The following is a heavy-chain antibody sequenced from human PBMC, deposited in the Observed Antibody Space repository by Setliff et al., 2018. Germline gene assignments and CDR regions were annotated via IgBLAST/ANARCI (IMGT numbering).Heavy chain of an antibody. J-gene: IGHJ4*02. D-gene: IGHD2-21*01. CDR3: SSYLVS. CDR2: IKQDGSQR. CDR1: GFTFSTYW. Sequence: GGSLRLSCAASGFTFSTYWTSWVRQAPGKGLEWVANIKQDGSQRNYVDAVRGRFTVSRDNARNLLYLQMNSLRVDDTAVYYCSSYLVSWGQGALVTVSS. V-gene: IGHV3-7*01.